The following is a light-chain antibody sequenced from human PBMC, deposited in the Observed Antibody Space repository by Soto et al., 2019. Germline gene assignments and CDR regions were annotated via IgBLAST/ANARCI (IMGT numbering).Light chain of an antibody. CDR2: DAS. Sequence: DIQMTQSPSTLSAYVGDRVTITCRASQNIERYMARYQQKPGRAPSLIIYDASTLERGVPSRFSGSGSGTDFTLTISSLQAEDVAVYYCQQYYSTPLTFGQGTKVDI. CDR1: QNIERY. CDR3: QQYYSTPLT. J-gene: IGKJ1*01. V-gene: IGKV1-5*01.